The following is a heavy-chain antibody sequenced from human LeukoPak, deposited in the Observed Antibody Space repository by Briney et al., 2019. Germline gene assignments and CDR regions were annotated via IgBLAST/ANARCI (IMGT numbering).Heavy chain of an antibody. CDR1: GFTFDDYA. D-gene: IGHD5-18*01. CDR2: ISWNSGSI. V-gene: IGHV3-9*01. J-gene: IGHJ4*02. Sequence: GGSLRLSCAASGFTFDDYAMHWVRQAPGKGVEWVSGISWNSGSIGYADPVKGRFTISRDNAKNSLYLQMNSLRAEDTALYYCAKEKISGYSYGNFDYWGQGTLVTVSS. CDR3: AKEKISGYSYGNFDY.